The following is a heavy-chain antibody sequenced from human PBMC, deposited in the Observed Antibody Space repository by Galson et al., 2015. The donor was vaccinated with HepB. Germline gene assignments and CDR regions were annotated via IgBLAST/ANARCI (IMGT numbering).Heavy chain of an antibody. D-gene: IGHD3-9*01. Sequence: SLRLSCAASGFTFSTYTMHWVRQAPGKGLEWVTVISYDGSNKYYADSVKGRFTISRDNSKNMLYLQMNSLRAEDTAVYYCARGSAVLRDFDWVPIEGFDYWGQGTLVTVSS. V-gene: IGHV3-30*04. CDR1: GFTFSTYT. CDR3: ARGSAVLRDFDWVPIEGFDY. J-gene: IGHJ4*02. CDR2: ISYDGSNK.